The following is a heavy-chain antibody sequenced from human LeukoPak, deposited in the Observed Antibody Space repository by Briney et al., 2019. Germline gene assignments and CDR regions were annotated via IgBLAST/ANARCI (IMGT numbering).Heavy chain of an antibody. CDR3: ARDDGSNRMLYYFDY. V-gene: IGHV4-38-2*02. CDR1: GYSISSDYY. J-gene: IGHJ4*02. D-gene: IGHD1-14*01. Sequence: PSETLSLTCAVSGYSISSDYYWAWIRQSPEKGLQWIGTIYHRGRAYYNPSLKSRVTISVDTSKNQFSLNLTSVTAADTAVYYCARDDGSNRMLYYFDYWGQGILVTVSS. CDR2: IYHRGRA.